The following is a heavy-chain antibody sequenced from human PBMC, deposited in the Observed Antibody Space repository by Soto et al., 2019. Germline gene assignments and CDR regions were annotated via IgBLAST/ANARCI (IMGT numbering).Heavy chain of an antibody. V-gene: IGHV4-31*03. D-gene: IGHD3-9*01. CDR3: ARVDHRGYFAILTDY. CDR2: IYDSVST. Sequence: NPXGTLSLTCTVSGDSLSSGGHYGSWIRQHPGKGLEWIGHIYDSVSTYYSPSLRSRVTISADMSKNQFSLNLRSVTAADTAVYYCARVDHRGYFAILTDYWGQGTLVTVSS. CDR1: GDSLSSGGHY. J-gene: IGHJ4*02.